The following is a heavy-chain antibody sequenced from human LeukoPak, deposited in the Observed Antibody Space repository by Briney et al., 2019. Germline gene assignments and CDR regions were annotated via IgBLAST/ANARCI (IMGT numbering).Heavy chain of an antibody. CDR3: ARERIVGARENYYYYYMDV. CDR1: GDSVSSNSAA. CDR2: TYYRSKWYN. Sequence: SQTLSLTCAISGDSVSSNSAAWSWIRQSPSRGLEWLGRTYYRSKWYNDYAVSVKSRITINPDTSKNQFSLQLNSVTPEDTAVYYCARERIVGARENYYYYYMDVWGKGTTVTVSS. D-gene: IGHD1-26*01. J-gene: IGHJ6*03. V-gene: IGHV6-1*01.